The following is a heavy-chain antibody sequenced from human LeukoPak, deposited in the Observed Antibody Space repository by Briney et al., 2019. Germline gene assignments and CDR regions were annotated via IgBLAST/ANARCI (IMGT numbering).Heavy chain of an antibody. CDR2: INHSGGT. CDR3: ARTGDGYNYYNYYYMDV. Sequence: SETLSLTCAVYGGSFNGYYWSWIRQPPGKGLEWIGEINHSGGTNHNPSLKSRVTISVDMPNNQFSLKMSSVTAADTAVYYCARTGDGYNYYNYYYMDVWGKGTTVTVTS. J-gene: IGHJ6*03. V-gene: IGHV4-34*01. CDR1: GGSFNGYY. D-gene: IGHD5-24*01.